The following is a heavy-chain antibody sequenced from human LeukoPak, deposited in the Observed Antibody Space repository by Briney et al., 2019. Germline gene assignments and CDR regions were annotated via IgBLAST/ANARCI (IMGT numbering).Heavy chain of an antibody. D-gene: IGHD2-15*01. J-gene: IGHJ4*02. Sequence: ASVKVSCKASGYTFTNYDINWVRQATGQGLEWMGWMNPNSGNTGYAQKFQGRVTITRSTSITTAYMELSSLKSEDTAMYYCARGVATDYWGQGTLVTVSS. CDR1: GYTFTNYD. CDR2: MNPNSGNT. CDR3: ARGVATDY. V-gene: IGHV1-8*03.